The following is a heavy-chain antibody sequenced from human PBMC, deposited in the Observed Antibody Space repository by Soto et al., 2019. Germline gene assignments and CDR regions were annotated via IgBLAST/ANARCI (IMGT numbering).Heavy chain of an antibody. D-gene: IGHD5-18*01. J-gene: IGHJ4*02. CDR2: IWYDGSNK. V-gene: IGHV3-33*01. CDR1: GFTFSSYG. Sequence: QVQLVESGGGVVQPGRSLRLSCAASGFTFSSYGMHWVRQAPGKGLEWVAVIWYDGSNKYYADSVKGRFTISRDNSKNTLYLQMNSLSAEDTAVYYCAREGDTYFDYWGQGTLVTVSS. CDR3: AREGDTYFDY.